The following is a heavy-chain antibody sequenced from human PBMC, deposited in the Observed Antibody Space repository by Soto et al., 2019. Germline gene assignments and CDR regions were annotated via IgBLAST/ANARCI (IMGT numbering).Heavy chain of an antibody. D-gene: IGHD4-17*01. V-gene: IGHV1-69*01. Sequence: QVQLVQSGAEVKKPGSSVKVSCKASGGTFSSYAISWVRQAPGQGLEWMGGIIPNFGTANYAQKFQGRVTITADESTSTAYMELSSLRSEDTAVYYCARDRTPVNTEANYYDYGMDVWGQGTTVTVSS. CDR2: IIPNFGTA. CDR3: ARDRTPVNTEANYYDYGMDV. CDR1: GGTFSSYA. J-gene: IGHJ6*02.